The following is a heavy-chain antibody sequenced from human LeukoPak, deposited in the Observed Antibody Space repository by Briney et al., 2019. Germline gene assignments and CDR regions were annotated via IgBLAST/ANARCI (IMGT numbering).Heavy chain of an antibody. CDR2: IYTSGST. D-gene: IGHD3/OR15-3a*01. J-gene: IGHJ4*02. CDR1: GGSISSGSYY. V-gene: IGHV4-61*02. CDR3: ATGDWRYDY. Sequence: SETLSLTCTVSGGSISSGSYYWSWIRQPAGKGLEWIGRIYTSGSTNYNPSLKSRVTISVGTSKNQFSLKLSSVTAADTAVYYCATGDWRYDYWGQGTLVTVSP.